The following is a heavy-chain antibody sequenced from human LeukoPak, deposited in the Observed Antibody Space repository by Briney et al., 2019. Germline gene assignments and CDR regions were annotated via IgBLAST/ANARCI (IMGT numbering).Heavy chain of an antibody. D-gene: IGHD4-17*01. CDR2: IHYSGST. Sequence: SETLSLTCAVSGGSISSNSYYWGWIRQPPGKGLEWIGSIHYSGSTYYNPSLKSRVTISVDTSKNQFSLKLTSVTAADTAVYYCARGSHYGDYGYWGQGTLVTVSS. CDR3: ARGSHYGDYGY. CDR1: GGSISSNSYY. V-gene: IGHV4-39*07. J-gene: IGHJ4*02.